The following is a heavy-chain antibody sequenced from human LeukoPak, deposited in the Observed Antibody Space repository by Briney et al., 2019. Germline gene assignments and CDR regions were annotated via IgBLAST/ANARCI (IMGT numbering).Heavy chain of an antibody. J-gene: IGHJ4*02. V-gene: IGHV3-7*03. CDR1: GFTFSSYW. CDR2: IKQDGSEK. Sequence: GGSLRLSCAASGFTFSSYWMSWVRQAPGKGLEWVANIKQDGSEKYYVDSVKGRFTISRGNAKNSLYLQMNSLRAEDTAVYYCAREVVTADFDYWGQGTLVTVSS. CDR3: AREVVTADFDY. D-gene: IGHD2-21*02.